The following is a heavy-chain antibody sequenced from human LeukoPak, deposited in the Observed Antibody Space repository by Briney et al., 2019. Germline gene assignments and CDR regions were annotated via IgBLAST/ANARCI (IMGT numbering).Heavy chain of an antibody. D-gene: IGHD3-10*01. J-gene: IGHJ3*02. V-gene: IGHV1-2*02. CDR1: GYSFTGHY. CDR3: ARNLWFGESSDAFDM. Sequence: VKVSCKASGYSFTGHYMHWVRQAPGQGLEWMGWINPKSGGANYAQKFQGRVTMTRGTSISTAYMDMSSLRSDDTAVYYCARNLWFGESSDAFDMWGQGTMVTVSS. CDR2: INPKSGGA.